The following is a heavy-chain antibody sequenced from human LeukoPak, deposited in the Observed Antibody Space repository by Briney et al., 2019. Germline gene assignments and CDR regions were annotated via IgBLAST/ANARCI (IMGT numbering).Heavy chain of an antibody. V-gene: IGHV4-39*07. J-gene: IGHJ5*02. CDR2: IYYSGST. CDR1: GGAISSSHYY. Sequence: SETLSLTCTVSGGAISSSHYYWGWIRQPPGKGLEWIGSIYYSGSTYYNPSLKSRVTISVDTSKNQFSLKLSSVTAADTAVYYCARVPVKNWFDPWGQGTLVTVSS. CDR3: ARVPVKNWFDP.